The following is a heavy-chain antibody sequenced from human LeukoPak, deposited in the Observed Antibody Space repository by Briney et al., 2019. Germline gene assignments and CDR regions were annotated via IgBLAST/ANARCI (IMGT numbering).Heavy chain of an antibody. CDR1: GYTFTSYY. D-gene: IGHD6-19*01. Sequence: ASVKVSCKASGYTFTSYYMHWVRQAPGQGLEWMGIINPSGGSTSYAQKFQGRVTMTRDMSTSTVYMELSSLRSEDTAVYYCARAKSLGKQWLVRGFRGGFDYWGQGTLVTVSS. V-gene: IGHV1-46*01. CDR3: ARAKSLGKQWLVRGFRGGFDY. J-gene: IGHJ4*02. CDR2: INPSGGST.